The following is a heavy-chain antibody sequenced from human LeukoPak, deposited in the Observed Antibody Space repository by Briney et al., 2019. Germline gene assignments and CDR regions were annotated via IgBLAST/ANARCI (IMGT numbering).Heavy chain of an antibody. Sequence: GGSLRLSCAASGLTASSNYLNWVRQAPGKGLEWVSIIYSSGNTYYADSVKGRFIISRDNSKNTLYLQMTSLRLEDTAVYYCARERRYCSGVNCYSGLDYWGQGTRVTVSS. CDR1: GLTASSNY. V-gene: IGHV3-53*01. CDR2: IYSSGNT. D-gene: IGHD2-15*01. CDR3: ARERRYCSGVNCYSGLDY. J-gene: IGHJ4*02.